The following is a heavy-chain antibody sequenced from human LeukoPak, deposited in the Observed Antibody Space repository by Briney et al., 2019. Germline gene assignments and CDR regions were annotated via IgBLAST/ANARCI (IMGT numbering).Heavy chain of an antibody. CDR1: GXSISSYY. CDR2: IYYSGST. V-gene: IGHV4-59*01. CDR3: ARDPNYFQH. Sequence: SETLSLTCTVSGXSISSYYWSWIRQPPGKGLEWIGYIYYSGSTNYNPSLKSRVTISVDTSKNQFSLKLTSVTAADTAVYYCARDPNYFQHWGQGTLVTVSS. J-gene: IGHJ1*01.